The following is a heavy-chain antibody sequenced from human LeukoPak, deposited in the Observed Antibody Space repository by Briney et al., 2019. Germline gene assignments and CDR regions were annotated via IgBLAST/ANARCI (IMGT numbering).Heavy chain of an antibody. D-gene: IGHD3-22*01. V-gene: IGHV4-39*07. CDR2: IYYSGST. CDR1: GGSISSSSYY. CDR3: ARDFLATYYYDSSGPDDAFDI. J-gene: IGHJ3*02. Sequence: PSETLSLTCTVSGGSISSSSYYWGWIRQPPGKGLEWIGSIYYSGSTYYNPSLKSRVTISVDTSKNQFSLKLSSVTAADTAVYYCARDFLATYYYDSSGPDDAFDIWGQGTMVTVSS.